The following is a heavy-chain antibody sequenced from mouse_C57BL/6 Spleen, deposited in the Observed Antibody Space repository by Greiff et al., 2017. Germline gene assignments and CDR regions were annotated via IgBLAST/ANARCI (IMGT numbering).Heavy chain of an antibody. CDR3: ARGVYYYGSSPLFDY. V-gene: IGHV1-47*01. Sequence: QVQLKQSGAELVKPGASVTMSCKASGYTFTTYPIEWMKQNHGKSLEWIGNFHPYNDDTKYNEKFKGKATLTVEKSSSTVYLELSRLTSDDSAVYYCARGVYYYGSSPLFDYWGQGTTLTVSS. CDR1: GYTFTTYP. J-gene: IGHJ2*01. CDR2: FHPYNDDT. D-gene: IGHD1-1*01.